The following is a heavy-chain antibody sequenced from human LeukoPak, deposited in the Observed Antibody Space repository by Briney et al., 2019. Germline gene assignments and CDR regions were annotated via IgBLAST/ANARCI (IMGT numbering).Heavy chain of an antibody. CDR1: GFTVSSNY. V-gene: IGHV3-53*01. Sequence: GGSLRLSCAASGFTVSSNYMSWARQAPGKGLEWVSVIYSGGSTYYADSMKGRFTISRDNSKNTLYLQMNSLRAEDTAVYYCARVRGYSYGSWGQGTLVTVSS. D-gene: IGHD5-18*01. J-gene: IGHJ5*02. CDR3: ARVRGYSYGS. CDR2: IYSGGST.